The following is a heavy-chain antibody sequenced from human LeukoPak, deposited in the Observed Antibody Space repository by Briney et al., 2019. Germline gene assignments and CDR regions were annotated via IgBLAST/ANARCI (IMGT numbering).Heavy chain of an antibody. Sequence: GASVKASCKASGDTFSTYDVNWVRQAPGQGLEWMGWVNTKSGHTAYTQKFQGRVTMTSDTSTAFLELSSLRFEDTAVYFCARGVVGGTTVGPWGQGTLVTVSS. CDR2: VNTKSGHT. D-gene: IGHD1-7*01. J-gene: IGHJ5*02. V-gene: IGHV1-8*01. CDR1: GDTFSTYD. CDR3: ARGVVGGTTVGP.